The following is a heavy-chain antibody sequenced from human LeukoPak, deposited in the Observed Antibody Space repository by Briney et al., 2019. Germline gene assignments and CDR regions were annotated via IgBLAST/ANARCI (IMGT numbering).Heavy chain of an antibody. CDR1: GGTFISYA. V-gene: IGHV1-69*13. CDR2: IIPIFGTA. J-gene: IGHJ4*02. CDR3: ASSFRIAVAGIFYYFDY. Sequence: ASVKVSCKASGGTFISYAISWVRQAPGQGLEWMGGIIPIFGTANYAQKFQGRVTITADESTSTAYMELSSLRSEDTAVYYCASSFRIAVAGIFYYFDYWGQGTLVTVSS. D-gene: IGHD6-19*01.